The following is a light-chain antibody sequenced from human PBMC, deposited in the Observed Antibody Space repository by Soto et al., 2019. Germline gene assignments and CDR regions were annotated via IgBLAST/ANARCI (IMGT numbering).Light chain of an antibody. CDR3: MQDLQTPWT. J-gene: IGKJ1*01. Sequence: DIVMTQSPLSLPVTPGEPASISCRSSQSLLHSNGYNYLDWYLQKPGQSPQLLIFLGSNRASGVPDMFSGSGSGTDFTLKISRVEAEDVGVYYCMQDLQTPWTFGQGTKVEIK. V-gene: IGKV2-28*01. CDR2: LGS. CDR1: QSLLHSNGYNY.